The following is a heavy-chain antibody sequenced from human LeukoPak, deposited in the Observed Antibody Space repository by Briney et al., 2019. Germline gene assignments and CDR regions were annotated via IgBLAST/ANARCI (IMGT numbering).Heavy chain of an antibody. D-gene: IGHD6-13*01. CDR3: ARSVGAAAGYAFDI. J-gene: IGHJ3*02. CDR1: GFTFSSYS. V-gene: IGHV3-21*01. Sequence: GGSLRLSCAASGFTFSSYSMNWVRQAPGKGLEWVSSISSSSSYIYYADSVKGRFTISRDNAKNSLYLQMNSLRAEDTAVYYCARSVGAAAGYAFDIWGQGTMVTVSS. CDR2: ISSSSSYI.